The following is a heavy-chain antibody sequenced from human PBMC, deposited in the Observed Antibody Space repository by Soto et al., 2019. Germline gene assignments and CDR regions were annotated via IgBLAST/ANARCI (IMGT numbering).Heavy chain of an antibody. CDR2: IKSDGSSI. Sequence: GSLRLSCAASGFTFSSYWMHWGRQAPGEGLVWVSRIKSDGSSITYADSVKGRFTISRDNAKNTLYLQMNSLRAEDTAVYYCARDPRYTPGPFDCWGQGILVTVSS. CDR3: ARDPRYTPGPFDC. D-gene: IGHD2-2*02. J-gene: IGHJ4*02. CDR1: GFTFSSYW. V-gene: IGHV3-74*01.